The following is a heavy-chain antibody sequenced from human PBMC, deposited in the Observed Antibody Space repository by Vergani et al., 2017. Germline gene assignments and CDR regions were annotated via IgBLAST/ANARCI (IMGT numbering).Heavy chain of an antibody. CDR3: VYRKTGCGTTGCFYPFDYYYYMDV. D-gene: IGHD1-7*01. V-gene: IGHV2-5*04. J-gene: IGHJ6*03. CDR1: GFSLNTRGVS. CDR2: IYLNDDQ. Sequence: QITLKESGPTLVKPTQTLTLTCTFSGFSLNTRGVSVAWIRQPPGKALDWLALIYLNDDQHYSPSLNNRVTITKDTSKNQVVLTMTNMDYVDTGTYYCVYRKTGCGTTGCFYPFDYYYYMDVWGKGTTVTVSS.